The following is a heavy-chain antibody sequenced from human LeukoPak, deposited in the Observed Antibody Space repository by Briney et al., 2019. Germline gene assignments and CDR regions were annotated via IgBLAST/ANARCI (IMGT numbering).Heavy chain of an antibody. Sequence: GASVKVSCKASGYAFTSYGISWVRQAPGQGLEWMGWISAYNGNTNYAQKLQGRVTMTTDTSTSTAYMELRSLRSDDTAVYYCATDVVVVAATPSDYWGQGTLVTVSS. CDR3: ATDVVVVAATPSDY. CDR1: GYAFTSYG. D-gene: IGHD2-15*01. V-gene: IGHV1-18*01. CDR2: ISAYNGNT. J-gene: IGHJ4*02.